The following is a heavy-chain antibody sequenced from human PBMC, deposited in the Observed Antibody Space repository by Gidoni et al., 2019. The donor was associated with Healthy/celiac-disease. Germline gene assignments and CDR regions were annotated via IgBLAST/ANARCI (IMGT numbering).Heavy chain of an antibody. CDR1: GFTFSSYS. CDR2: ISSSSSYI. V-gene: IGHV3-21*01. J-gene: IGHJ4*02. CDR3: ARDGLDDSSPPAY. Sequence: EVQLVESGGGLVKPGGSLRLSCAASGFTFSSYSMNWVRQAPGKGLEWVSSISSSSSYIYYADSVKGRFTISRDNAKNSLYLQMNSLRAEDTAVYYCARDGLDDSSPPAYWGQGTLVTVSS. D-gene: IGHD3-22*01.